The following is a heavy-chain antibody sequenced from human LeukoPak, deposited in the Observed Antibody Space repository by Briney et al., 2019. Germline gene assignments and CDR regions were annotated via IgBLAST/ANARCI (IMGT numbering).Heavy chain of an antibody. CDR3: ARVWNYYGSGASDY. CDR2: INHSGST. J-gene: IGHJ4*02. CDR1: GGSFSGYY. V-gene: IGHV4-34*01. Sequence: PSETLSLTCAVYGGSFSGYYWSWIRQPPGKGLEWIGEINHSGSTNYHPSLKSRVTISVDTSKNQFSLKLSSVTAADTAVYYCARVWNYYGSGASDYWGQGTLVTVSS. D-gene: IGHD3-10*01.